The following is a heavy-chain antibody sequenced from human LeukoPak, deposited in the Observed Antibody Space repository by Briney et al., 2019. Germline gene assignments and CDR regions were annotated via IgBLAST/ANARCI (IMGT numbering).Heavy chain of an antibody. CDR2: INPSGGST. Sequence: GASVKVSCKASGYTFTSYYMHWVRQAAGQGLEWMGRINPSGGSTSYAQKLQGRVTMSRDMSTRTGYMELSSVRSEDTAVYYCARDIGGGPSPAWGPGTLVTVSS. CDR1: GYTFTSYY. CDR3: ARDIGGGPSPA. J-gene: IGHJ4*02. D-gene: IGHD1-26*01. V-gene: IGHV1-46*01.